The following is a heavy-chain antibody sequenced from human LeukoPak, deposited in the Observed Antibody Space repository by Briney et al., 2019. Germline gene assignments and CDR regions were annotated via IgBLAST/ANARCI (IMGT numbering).Heavy chain of an antibody. CDR2: IIPIFGTA. CDR3: AREEYSSGYYPGSN. J-gene: IGHJ4*02. Sequence: SVTVSCKASGGTFSSYAISWVRPAPGQGLEWMGGIIPIFGTANYAQKFQGRVTITADESTSTAYMELSSLRSEDTAVYYCAREEYSSGYYPGSNWGQGTLVTVSS. V-gene: IGHV1-69*13. CDR1: GGTFSSYA. D-gene: IGHD3-22*01.